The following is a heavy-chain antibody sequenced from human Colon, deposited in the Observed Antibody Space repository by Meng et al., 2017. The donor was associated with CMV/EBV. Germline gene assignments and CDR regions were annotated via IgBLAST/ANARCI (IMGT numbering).Heavy chain of an antibody. V-gene: IGHV3-30*04. CDR3: AKDLRFLEWLVLDY. CDR1: GFTFSDYA. CDR2: ISYDGSHD. J-gene: IGHJ4*02. Sequence: GESLKISCTASGFTFSDYAMHWVRQAPGKGLEWVALISYDGSHDYYVDSLKGRFTISRDNSKNTHYLQMNSLRAEDTAVYYCAKDLRFLEWLVLDYWGQGTLVTVSS. D-gene: IGHD3-3*01.